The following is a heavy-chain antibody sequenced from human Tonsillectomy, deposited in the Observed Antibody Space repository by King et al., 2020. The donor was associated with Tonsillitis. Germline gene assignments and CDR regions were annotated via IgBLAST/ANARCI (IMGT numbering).Heavy chain of an antibody. V-gene: IGHV4-59*01. J-gene: IGHJ4*02. CDR1: GGSIRSYY. Sequence: VQLQESGPGLVKPSETLSLTCTVSGGSIRSYYWSWIRQPPGKGLEWIGYIYYSGSTNYNPSLKSRVTISVDTSRSQLSLTLSSVTAADTAVYHCARVVTPVLRFDSWGQGTLVTVSS. CDR3: ARVVTPVLRFDS. CDR2: IYYSGST. D-gene: IGHD2-15*01.